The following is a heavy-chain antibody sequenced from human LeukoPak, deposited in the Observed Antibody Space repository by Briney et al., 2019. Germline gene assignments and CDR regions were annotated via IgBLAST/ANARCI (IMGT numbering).Heavy chain of an antibody. J-gene: IGHJ5*01. CDR2: IHTSGDT. CDR1: GLTGSHNY. Sequence: GGSLRLSCAASGLTGSHNYVSWVRQAPGKGLEWVSAIHTSGDTCYADSVKGRFTISRDNAKNSLYLQLSSLRDEDTAVYYCARDCRLNCARQPGFDSWGQGTLVTVSS. CDR3: ARDCRLNCARQPGFDS. V-gene: IGHV3-53*01. D-gene: IGHD1-1*01.